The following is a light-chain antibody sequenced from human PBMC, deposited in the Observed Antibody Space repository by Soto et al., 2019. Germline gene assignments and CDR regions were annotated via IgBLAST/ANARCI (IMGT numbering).Light chain of an antibody. J-gene: IGKJ1*01. CDR2: KAS. CDR3: QHYNSYSEA. CDR1: QTISSW. V-gene: IGKV1-5*03. Sequence: DIQMTQTPSTLSRSVRDRVTCSARASQTISSWLAWYQQKPGKDPTLLIYKASTLKSGVPSRFSGSGSGTEFTLTISSLQPDDFATYYCQHYNSYSEAFGQGTQVDIK.